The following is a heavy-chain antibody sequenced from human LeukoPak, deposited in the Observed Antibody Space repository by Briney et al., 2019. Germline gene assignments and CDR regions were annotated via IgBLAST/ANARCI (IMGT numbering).Heavy chain of an antibody. CDR2: ISSSSSYI. CDR1: GFTFSSYS. CDR3: ARITYYDILTGYSTAMDV. Sequence: GGSLRLSCAASGFTFSSYSMNWVRQAPGKGLEWVSSISSSSSYIYYADSMKGRFTISRDNAKNSLYLQMNSLRAEDTAVYYCARITYYDILTGYSTAMDVWGKGTTVTVSS. V-gene: IGHV3-21*01. J-gene: IGHJ6*03. D-gene: IGHD3-9*01.